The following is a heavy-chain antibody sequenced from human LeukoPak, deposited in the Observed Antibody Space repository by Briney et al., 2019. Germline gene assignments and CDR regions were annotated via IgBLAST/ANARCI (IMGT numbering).Heavy chain of an antibody. V-gene: IGHV3-30*18. CDR2: ISHDGSKK. Sequence: GSLRLSCAASGFTFSSYGMQWVRQAPGKGLEWVAIISHDGSKKYYADSVKGRFTISRDNSKNTLYLQMDSLRAEDTAVYYCAKEGIVGALAENWFDPWGQGTLVTVSS. J-gene: IGHJ5*02. CDR1: GFTFSSYG. D-gene: IGHD1-26*01. CDR3: AKEGIVGALAENWFDP.